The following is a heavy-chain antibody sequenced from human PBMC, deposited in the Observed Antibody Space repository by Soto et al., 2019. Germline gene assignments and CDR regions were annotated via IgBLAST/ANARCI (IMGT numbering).Heavy chain of an antibody. CDR3: AIRLRFLEWPALDY. J-gene: IGHJ4*02. V-gene: IGHV1-69*13. CDR1: GGTFSSYA. CDR2: IIPIFGTA. Sequence: SVKVSCKASGGTFSSYAISWVRQAPGQGLEWMGGIIPIFGTANYAQKFQGRVTITADESTSTAYMELSSLRSEDTAVYYCAIRLRFLEWPALDYWGQGTLVTVSS. D-gene: IGHD3-3*01.